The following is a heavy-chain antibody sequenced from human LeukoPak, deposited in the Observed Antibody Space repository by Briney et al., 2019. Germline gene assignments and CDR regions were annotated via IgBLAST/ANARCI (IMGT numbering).Heavy chain of an antibody. D-gene: IGHD3-22*01. J-gene: IGHJ4*02. V-gene: IGHV3-23*01. CDR1: GITLSNYG. CDR3: AKRGVVIRVILVGFHKEAYYFDS. Sequence: GGSLRLSCVVSGITLSNYGMSWVRQAPGTGLEWVAGHSGRGGSTNYADSVKGRFTISRDNPKNTLYLQMTSLRAEDTAVYFCAKRGVVIRVILVGFHKEAYYFDSWGQGALVTVSS. CDR2: HSGRGGST.